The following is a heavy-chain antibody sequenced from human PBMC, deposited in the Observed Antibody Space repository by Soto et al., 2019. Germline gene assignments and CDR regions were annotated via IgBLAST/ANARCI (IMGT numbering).Heavy chain of an antibody. D-gene: IGHD3-16*01. CDR2: IYGSGGSGST. CDR1: GESITINICY. J-gene: IGHJ4*02. Sequence: SETLSLTCTVTGESITINICYCIWIRQQPRNVQECLGYIYGSGGSGSTLHSPSPQNLITLSVDTFNTLYYRNLSSVTVADTAVYFCAGKPGEYGSGIDYWGQGSMVTVSS. V-gene: IGHV4-31*01. CDR3: AGKPGEYGSGIDY.